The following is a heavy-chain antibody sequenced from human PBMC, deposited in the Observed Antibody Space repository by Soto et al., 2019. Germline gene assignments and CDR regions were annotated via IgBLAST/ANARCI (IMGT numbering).Heavy chain of an antibody. J-gene: IGHJ4*02. CDR1: GYTLTELS. D-gene: IGHD3-22*01. V-gene: IGHV1-24*01. CDR2: FDSEDGET. CDR3: ATTFYDSSGYSPFDY. Sequence: ASVKVSCKVSGYTLTELSMHWLRQSPGKGLEWMGGFDSEDGETIYAQKFQGRVTMTEDTSTDTAYMELSSLRSEDTAVYYCATTFYDSSGYSPFDYWGQGTLVTVSS.